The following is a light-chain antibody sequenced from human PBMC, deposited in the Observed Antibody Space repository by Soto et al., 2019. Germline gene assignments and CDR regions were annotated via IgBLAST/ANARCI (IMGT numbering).Light chain of an antibody. V-gene: IGLV2-14*03. CDR1: SSDVGGYNY. Sequence: QSALSQPASMSGSPGQSITISCTGTSSDVGGYNYVSWYRQYPGKAPKLIIYDVNNRPSEVSNRFSGSKSGNTASPTISGLQAEDEADYYCSSHSSSSTLVVFGGGTKLTVL. CDR3: SSHSSSSTLVV. CDR2: DVN. J-gene: IGLJ2*01.